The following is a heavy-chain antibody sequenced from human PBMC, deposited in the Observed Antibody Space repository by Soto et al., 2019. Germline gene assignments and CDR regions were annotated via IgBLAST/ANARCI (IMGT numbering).Heavy chain of an antibody. CDR3: ARQGQSSISDY. D-gene: IGHD6-19*01. CDR1: GGSISSSSYY. Sequence: SETLSLTCTVSGGSISSSSYYWGWIRQPPGKGLEWIGSIYYSGSTYYNPSLKSRVTISVDTSKNQFSLKLSSVTAADTAVYYCARQGQSSISDYWGQGTLVTVSS. CDR2: IYYSGST. J-gene: IGHJ4*02. V-gene: IGHV4-39*01.